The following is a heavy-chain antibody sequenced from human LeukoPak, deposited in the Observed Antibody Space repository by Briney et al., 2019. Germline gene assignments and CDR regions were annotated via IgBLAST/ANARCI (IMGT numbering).Heavy chain of an antibody. CDR1: GFTFSSYG. Sequence: GGSLRLSCVVSGFTFSSYGMHWVRQAPGKGLERVAVIWYDGSKKYYADSVKGRFTISRDNSKNTLYLQMNSLRAEDMAVYYCARATYYYDSSGYYYWGQGTLVTVSS. V-gene: IGHV3-33*01. D-gene: IGHD3-22*01. CDR3: ARATYYYDSSGYYY. CDR2: IWYDGSKK. J-gene: IGHJ4*02.